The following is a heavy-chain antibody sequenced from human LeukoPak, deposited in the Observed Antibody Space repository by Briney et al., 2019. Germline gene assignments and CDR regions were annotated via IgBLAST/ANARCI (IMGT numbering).Heavy chain of an antibody. CDR2: IHSGGNH. CDR1: RDSINSGGYY. D-gene: IGHD3-22*01. Sequence: PSETLSLTRSLSRDSINSGGYYWNWIRHPPGKGLEWLGYIHSGGNHYFTPSVEARRPISLDKSRNQSMLRLTSVTTADTAVYFCARDHYDSRGDYVVEDWGQGTLVTVS. CDR3: ARDHYDSRGDYVVED. J-gene: IGHJ4*02. V-gene: IGHV4-31*03.